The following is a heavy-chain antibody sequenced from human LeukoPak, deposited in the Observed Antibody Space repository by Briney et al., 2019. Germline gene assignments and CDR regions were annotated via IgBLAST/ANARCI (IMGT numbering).Heavy chain of an antibody. CDR3: ARLGRAITMVRVYFDY. CDR2: IYYSGST. J-gene: IGHJ4*02. Sequence: SETLSLTCSVSGASISSSTYSWGWIRQPPGKGLEWIGSIYYSGSTYYNPSLESRVTISVDTSKNQFSLKLSSVTAADTAVYYCARLGRAITMVRVYFDYWGQGTLVTVSS. D-gene: IGHD3-10*01. CDR1: GASISSSTYS. V-gene: IGHV4-39*01.